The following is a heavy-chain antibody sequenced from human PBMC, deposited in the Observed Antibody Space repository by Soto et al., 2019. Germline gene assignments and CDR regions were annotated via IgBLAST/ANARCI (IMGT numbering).Heavy chain of an antibody. CDR1: GYTFTSYY. Sequence: ASVKVSCKASGYTFTSYYMHWVRQAPGQGLEWMGIINPSGGSTSYAQKFQGRVTMTRDTSTSTVYMELSSLRSEDTAVYYCARDVHDFWSGQINWFDPWGQGTLVTVSS. CDR3: ARDVHDFWSGQINWFDP. D-gene: IGHD3-3*01. CDR2: INPSGGST. V-gene: IGHV1-46*01. J-gene: IGHJ5*02.